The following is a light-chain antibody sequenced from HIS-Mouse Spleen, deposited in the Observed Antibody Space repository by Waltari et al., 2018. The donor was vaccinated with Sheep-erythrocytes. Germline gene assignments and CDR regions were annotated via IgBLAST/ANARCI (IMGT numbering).Light chain of an antibody. Sequence: SYELTQPPSVSVSPGQTASITCSGDKLGDKYACWYQQKPGQSPVLVIYQDSKRPSGSPDRFSGSNSGNTATLTISGTQAMDEADYYCQAWDSSTAWVFGGGTKLTVL. V-gene: IGLV3-1*01. CDR2: QDS. CDR3: QAWDSSTAWV. CDR1: KLGDKY. J-gene: IGLJ3*02.